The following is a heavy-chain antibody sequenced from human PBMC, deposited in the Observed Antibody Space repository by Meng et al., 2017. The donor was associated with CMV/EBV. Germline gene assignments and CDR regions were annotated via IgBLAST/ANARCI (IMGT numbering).Heavy chain of an antibody. J-gene: IGHJ6*02. CDR2: ISSSSSYI. Sequence: GGSLRLSCAASGFTFDDYAMHWVRQAPGKGLEWVSSISSSSSYIYYADSVEGRFTISRDNAKNSLYLQMNSLRAEDTAVYYCARDGSSYGMDVWGQGTTVTVSS. CDR3: ARDGSSYGMDV. V-gene: IGHV3-21*01. CDR1: GFTFDDYA.